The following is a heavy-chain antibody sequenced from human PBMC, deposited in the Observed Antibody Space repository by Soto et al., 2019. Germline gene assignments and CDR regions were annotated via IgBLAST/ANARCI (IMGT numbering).Heavy chain of an antibody. V-gene: IGHV4-61*01. CDR3: ARDPSGSDCYYGLDY. J-gene: IGHJ4*02. CDR2: ISYNGRT. Sequence: SETLSLTCNVSAGSITGDSYYWTWIRQPPGKGLEWLGYISYNGRTNYNPSLKSRVTISVDTSRKQFFLRLTSVTAADTAIYYCARDPSGSDCYYGLDYWGQGSLVTVSS. D-gene: IGHD2-21*02. CDR1: AGSITGDSYY.